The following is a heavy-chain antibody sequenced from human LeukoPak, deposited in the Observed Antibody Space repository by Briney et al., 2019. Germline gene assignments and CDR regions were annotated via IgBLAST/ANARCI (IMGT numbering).Heavy chain of an antibody. V-gene: IGHV4-31*03. CDR3: ARYCSSTNCYHYGMDV. J-gene: IGHJ6*02. CDR2: IYYSGST. CDR1: GGSISSGGYY. D-gene: IGHD2-2*01. Sequence: PSETLSLTCTVSGGSISSGGYYWSWIRQHPGKGLEWIGYIYYSGSTYYNPSLKSRVTISVDTSKNQFSLKLSSVTAADTAVYYCARYCSSTNCYHYGMDVWGQGTTVTVSS.